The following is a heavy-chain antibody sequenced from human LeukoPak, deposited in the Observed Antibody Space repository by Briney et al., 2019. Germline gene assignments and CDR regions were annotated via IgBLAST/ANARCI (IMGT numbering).Heavy chain of an antibody. CDR2: ISYDGSNK. V-gene: IGHV3-30*18. J-gene: IGHJ4*02. D-gene: IGHD3-16*01. CDR1: GFTFSSYG. CDR3: AKVRVDAYVSPNDY. Sequence: GGSLRLSCTASGFTFSSYGMHWVRQAPGMGLEWVAIISYDGSNKYYTDSVKGRFTISRDNSRNTLYLQMNSLRAEDTAPYYCAKVRVDAYVSPNDYWGQGTLVTVSS.